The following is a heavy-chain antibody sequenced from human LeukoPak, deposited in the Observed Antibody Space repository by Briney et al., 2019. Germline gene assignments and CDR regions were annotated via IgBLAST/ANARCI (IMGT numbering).Heavy chain of an antibody. Sequence: SETLSLTCTASGGSISSYYWSWIRQPPGKGLEWIGYIYYSGSTNYNPSLKSRVTISVDTSKNQFSLKLSSVTAADTAMYYCARDRSYYFDYWGQGTLVTVSS. CDR3: ARDRSYYFDY. J-gene: IGHJ4*02. CDR1: GGSISSYY. V-gene: IGHV4-59*01. CDR2: IYYSGST.